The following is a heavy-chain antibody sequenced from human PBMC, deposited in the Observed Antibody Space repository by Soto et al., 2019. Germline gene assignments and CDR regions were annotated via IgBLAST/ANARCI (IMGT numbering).Heavy chain of an antibody. J-gene: IGHJ4*02. D-gene: IGHD3-16*01. CDR3: ARGGTPMAY. Sequence: QVQLVQSGAEVKKPGASVKVSCKASGYTFTNFGISWVRQAPGQGLEWMGWISTYNGNKNYAQNFQGRVTRTTDTSTSTAYMKRRSLRSDDTAVYYSARGGTPMAYWGQGTLVTVSS. CDR2: ISTYNGNK. CDR1: GYTFTNFG. V-gene: IGHV1-18*01.